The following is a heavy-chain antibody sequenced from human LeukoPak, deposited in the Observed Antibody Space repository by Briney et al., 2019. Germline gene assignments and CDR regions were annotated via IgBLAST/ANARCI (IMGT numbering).Heavy chain of an antibody. V-gene: IGHV4-34*01. CDR2: INHSGST. J-gene: IGHJ6*03. Sequence: SETLSLTCAVYGGSFSGYYWSWIRQPPGKGLEWIGEINHSGSTNYNPSLKSRVTISVDTSKNQFSLKLSSVTAADTAVYYCARLSSMVRGVRNYMDVWGKGTTVTISS. CDR1: GGSFSGYY. CDR3: ARLSSMVRGVRNYMDV. D-gene: IGHD3-10*01.